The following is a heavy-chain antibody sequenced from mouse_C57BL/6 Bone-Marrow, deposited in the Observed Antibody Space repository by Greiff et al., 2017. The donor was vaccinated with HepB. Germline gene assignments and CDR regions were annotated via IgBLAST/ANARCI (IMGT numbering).Heavy chain of an antibody. CDR3: TRWDYGSSYNWYFDV. Sequence: VQLQESGAELVRPGASVTLSCKASGYTFTDYEMHWVKQTPVHGLEWIGAIDPETGGTAYNQKFKGKAILTADKSSSTAYMELRSLTSEDSAVYYRTRWDYGSSYNWYFDVWGTGTTVTVSS. D-gene: IGHD1-1*01. CDR2: IDPETGGT. V-gene: IGHV1-15*01. CDR1: GYTFTDYE. J-gene: IGHJ1*03.